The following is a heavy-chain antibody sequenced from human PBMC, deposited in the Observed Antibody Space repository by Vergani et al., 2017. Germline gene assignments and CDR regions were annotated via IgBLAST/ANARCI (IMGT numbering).Heavy chain of an antibody. Sequence: EVQLVESGGGLVKPGGSLRLSCAASGFTFSSYSMNWVRQAPGKGLEWVSSISSSSSYIYYADSVKGRFTISRDNAKNSLYLQMNSLRAEDTAVYYCARGGNRDDAFDIWGQGTMVTVSS. CDR1: GFTFSSYS. D-gene: IGHD1-14*01. CDR3: ARGGNRDDAFDI. J-gene: IGHJ3*02. V-gene: IGHV3-21*01. CDR2: ISSSSSYI.